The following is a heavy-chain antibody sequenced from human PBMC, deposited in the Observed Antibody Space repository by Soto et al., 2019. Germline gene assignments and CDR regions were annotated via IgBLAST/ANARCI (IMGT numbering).Heavy chain of an antibody. CDR2: IRAYNGNT. Sequence: QVQLVQSGAEVKKPGASVKVSCKASGYTFTSYGISWVRQAPGQGLEWMGWIRAYNGNTNYAQKLQGRVTMTTDTPTSTAYMELRSLRSDDTAVYYCARDYYDSSGPNDLDAFDIWGQGTMVTVSS. CDR3: ARDYYDSSGPNDLDAFDI. J-gene: IGHJ3*02. V-gene: IGHV1-18*04. D-gene: IGHD3-22*01. CDR1: GYTFTSYG.